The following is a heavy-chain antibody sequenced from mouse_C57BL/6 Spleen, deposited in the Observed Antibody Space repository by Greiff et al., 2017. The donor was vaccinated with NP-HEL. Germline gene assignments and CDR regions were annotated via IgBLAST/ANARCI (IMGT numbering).Heavy chain of an antibody. V-gene: IGHV3-6*01. Sequence: EVQVVESGPGLVKPSQSLSLTCSVTGYSITRGYYWNWIRQFPGNKLEWMGYISYDGSNNYNPSLKNRISITRDTSKNQFFLKLNSVTTEDTATYYCARPPITTGWYFDVWGTGTTVTVSS. D-gene: IGHD1-1*01. CDR1: GYSITRGYY. CDR2: ISYDGSN. J-gene: IGHJ1*03. CDR3: ARPPITTGWYFDV.